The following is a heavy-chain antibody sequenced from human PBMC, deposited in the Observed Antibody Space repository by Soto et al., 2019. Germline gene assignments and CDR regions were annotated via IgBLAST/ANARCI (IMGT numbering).Heavy chain of an antibody. D-gene: IGHD2-8*01. V-gene: IGHV1-3*01. Sequence: GSVKVSCKASGYSFSVYTMHWVRQAPGQSPEWMGWINAGHGTTQYSQKFEGRVTITSDTSATTAYIEVTSLTSEDTAVYYCARDGGLRRLIFDHWGQGTLVTVSS. CDR2: INAGHGTT. CDR3: ARDGGLRRLIFDH. J-gene: IGHJ4*02. CDR1: GYSFSVYT.